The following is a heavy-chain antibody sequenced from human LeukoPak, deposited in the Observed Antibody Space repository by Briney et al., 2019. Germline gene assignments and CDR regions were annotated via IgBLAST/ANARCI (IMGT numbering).Heavy chain of an antibody. CDR2: IYSGGST. Sequence: GGSLRLSCAASGFTVSSNYMSWVRQAPGKGLEWVSVIYSGGSTYYADSVKGRFTISRDNAKNSLYLQMNSLRAEDTAVYYCASYYDYVWGSYRDDYWGQGTLVTVSS. D-gene: IGHD3-16*02. J-gene: IGHJ4*02. V-gene: IGHV3-66*01. CDR3: ASYYDYVWGSYRDDY. CDR1: GFTVSSNY.